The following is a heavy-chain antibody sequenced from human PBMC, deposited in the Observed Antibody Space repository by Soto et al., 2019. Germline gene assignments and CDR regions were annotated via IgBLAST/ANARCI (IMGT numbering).Heavy chain of an antibody. V-gene: IGHV1-58*01. CDR2: IVVGSGNT. J-gene: IGHJ6*02. CDR1: GFTFTSSA. D-gene: IGHD6-6*01. Sequence: SVKVSCKASGFTFTSSAVQWVRQARGQRLEWIGWIVVGSGNTNYAQKFQERVTITRDMSTSTAYMELSSLRSEDTAVYHCAAGLYSSSSPYYYGMDVWGQGTTVTVSS. CDR3: AAGLYSSSSPYYYGMDV.